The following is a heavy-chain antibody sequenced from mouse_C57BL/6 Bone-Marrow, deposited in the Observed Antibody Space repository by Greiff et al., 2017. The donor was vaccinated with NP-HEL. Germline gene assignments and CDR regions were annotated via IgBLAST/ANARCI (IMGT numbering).Heavy chain of an antibody. D-gene: IGHD1-1*01. CDR2: ISNGGGST. V-gene: IGHV5-12*01. J-gene: IGHJ1*03. Sequence: EVKLVESGGGLVQPGGSLKLSCAASGFTFSDYYMYWVRQTPEKRLEWVAYISNGGGSTYYPDTVKGRITISRDNAKNTLYLQMSRLKSEDTAMYYCARHATVVAPYWYFDVWGTGTTVTVSS. CDR3: ARHATVVAPYWYFDV. CDR1: GFTFSDYY.